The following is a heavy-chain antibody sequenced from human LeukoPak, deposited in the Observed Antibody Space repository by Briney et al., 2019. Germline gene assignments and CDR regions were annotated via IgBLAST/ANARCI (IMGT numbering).Heavy chain of an antibody. CDR1: GGSIRSSNNY. CDR2: IHYSGST. D-gene: IGHD3-22*01. J-gene: IGHJ4*02. Sequence: SETLSLTCTVSGGSIRSSNNYWGWIRQPPGKGLEWIGGIHYSGSTYYYPSLKSRVTISVDTSKNQFSLKLSSVTAADTAVYYCARDVRDSSGYYLRALGYWGQGTLVTVPS. V-gene: IGHV4-39*07. CDR3: ARDVRDSSGYYLRALGY.